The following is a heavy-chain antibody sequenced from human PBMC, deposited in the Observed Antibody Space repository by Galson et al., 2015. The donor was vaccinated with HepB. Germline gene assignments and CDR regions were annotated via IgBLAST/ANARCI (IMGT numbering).Heavy chain of an antibody. CDR2: ISNTGGSR. CDR3: AKSPAAFPNWFDP. D-gene: IGHD6-13*01. J-gene: IGHJ5*02. V-gene: IGHV3-23*01. Sequence: SLRLSCAASGFAFSSYALSWVRQAPGKGLEWVSTISNTGGSRYDADSVKGRFTISRDNSMNTVYLQMNSLRAEDTAVYYCAKSPAAFPNWFDPWGQGTLVTVSS. CDR1: GFAFSSYA.